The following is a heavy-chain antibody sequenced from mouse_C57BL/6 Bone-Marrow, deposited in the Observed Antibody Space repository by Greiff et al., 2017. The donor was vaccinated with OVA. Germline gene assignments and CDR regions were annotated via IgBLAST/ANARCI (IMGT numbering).Heavy chain of an antibody. V-gene: IGHV1-81*01. CDR2: IYPRSGNT. D-gene: IGHD1-1*01. Sequence: VQLQQSGAELARPGASVKLSCKASGYTFTSYGISWVKQRTGQGLEWIGEIYPRSGNTYYNEKFKGKATLTADKSSSTAYMELRSLTSEDSAVYFCARRAYDYGLHWYFDVWGTGTTVTVSS. CDR1: GYTFTSYG. CDR3: ARRAYDYGLHWYFDV. J-gene: IGHJ1*03.